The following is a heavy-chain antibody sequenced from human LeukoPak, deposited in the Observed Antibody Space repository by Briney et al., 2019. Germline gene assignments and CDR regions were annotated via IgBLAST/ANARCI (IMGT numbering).Heavy chain of an antibody. CDR2: IKYDGSEK. D-gene: IGHD6-13*01. CDR1: GFTLSSYW. V-gene: IGHV3-7*01. Sequence: GGSLRLSCAASGFTLSSYWMSWVRQAPGKGLVWVANIKYDGSEKDYVDSVKGRFTISRDNAKNSLYLQMSSLRAEDTAVYYCARDIAPAGLFFDYWGQGTLVTVSS. J-gene: IGHJ4*02. CDR3: ARDIAPAGLFFDY.